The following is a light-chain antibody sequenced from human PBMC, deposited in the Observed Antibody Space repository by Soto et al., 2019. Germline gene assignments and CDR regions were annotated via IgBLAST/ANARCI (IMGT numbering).Light chain of an antibody. CDR2: KAS. CDR3: QQYNSYPET. V-gene: IGKV1-5*03. CDR1: QSISSW. J-gene: IGKJ1*01. Sequence: DIQMTQSPSTLSASVGDRVTITCRASQSISSWLAWYQQKPGKAPKLLIYKASSLESGVPSRFSGSGSGTEFTLNISSLQPDDFATYYCQQYNSYPETFGQGTKVEIK.